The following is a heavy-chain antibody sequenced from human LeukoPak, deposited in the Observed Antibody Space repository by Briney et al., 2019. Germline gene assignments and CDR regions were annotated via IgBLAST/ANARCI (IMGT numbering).Heavy chain of an antibody. D-gene: IGHD2-2*01. Sequence: PGGSLRLSCAASGFTLNSDWMHWVRQGPGKGLLWHSRMNPDGSITGYADSVKGRFTISRDIAKNTLYLQLNSLRAEDTAVYYCARESSPAGLGNWGQGTLVAVST. V-gene: IGHV3-74*01. J-gene: IGHJ4*01. CDR2: MNPDGSIT. CDR3: ARESSPAGLGN. CDR1: GFTLNSDW.